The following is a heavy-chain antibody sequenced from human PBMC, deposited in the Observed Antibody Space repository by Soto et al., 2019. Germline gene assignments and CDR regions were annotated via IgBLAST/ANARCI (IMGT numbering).Heavy chain of an antibody. CDR1: GYTFTNYA. J-gene: IGHJ6*03. V-gene: IGHV1-3*01. Sequence: GASVKVSCKASGYTFTNYAVHWVRQAPGQRLEWMGWINAGNGNTRFSQNLQGRVTITRDTSARTVYMELSSLRSEDTAVYYRARGHLAVVPVASWFYYMDVWGKGTTVTVSS. CDR3: ARGHLAVVPVASWFYYMDV. D-gene: IGHD2-2*01. CDR2: INAGNGNT.